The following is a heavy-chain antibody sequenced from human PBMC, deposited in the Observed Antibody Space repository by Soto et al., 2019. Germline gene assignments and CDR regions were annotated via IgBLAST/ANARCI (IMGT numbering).Heavy chain of an antibody. D-gene: IGHD5-12*01. Sequence: GGSLRLSCEASGFSISKYWMHWVRQVPGTGPVWVSRINAEGTSTAYADSVRGRFTISGDNAKNTLYLQMNSLRVEDTALYYCARDLATEAYWGQGTLVTVSS. CDR2: INAEGTST. CDR1: GFSISKYW. V-gene: IGHV3-74*01. J-gene: IGHJ4*02. CDR3: ARDLATEAY.